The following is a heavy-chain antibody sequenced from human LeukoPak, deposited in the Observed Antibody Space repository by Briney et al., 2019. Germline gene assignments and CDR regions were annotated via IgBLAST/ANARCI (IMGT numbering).Heavy chain of an antibody. V-gene: IGHV3-33*01. CDR2: IWSDGSNQ. CDR3: ARGGAILHFDY. CDR1: GFTFSSSG. D-gene: IGHD1-26*01. Sequence: PGRSLRLSCAASGFTFSSSGMHWVRQAPGKGLEWVAVIWSDGSNQYYADSVKGRFTISRDNAKNSLYLQMNSLRAEDTAVYYCARGGAILHFDYWGQGTLVTVSS. J-gene: IGHJ4*02.